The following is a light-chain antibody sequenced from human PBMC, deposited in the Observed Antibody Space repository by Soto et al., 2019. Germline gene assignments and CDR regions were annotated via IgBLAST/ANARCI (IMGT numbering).Light chain of an antibody. CDR1: QTIGTS. V-gene: IGKV1-5*01. CDR3: KQCFWHWT. CDR2: DAS. Sequence: GQRGTSTCRASQTIGTSLPWTTPTPAKAPKLRTSDASTLESAVPSRFGASGSGTESTLSLPSLEPEEFATHHCKQCFWHWTFGQGTKVDIK. J-gene: IGKJ1*01.